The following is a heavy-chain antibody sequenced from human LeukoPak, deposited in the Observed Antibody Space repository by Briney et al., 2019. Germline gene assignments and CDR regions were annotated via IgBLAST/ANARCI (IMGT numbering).Heavy chain of an antibody. CDR2: IYYSGST. CDR3: AIVPPWYYDSSGYYLPDYFDY. Sequence: SETLSLTCTVSGGSISSYYWSWIRQPPGKGLEWIGYIYYSGSTNYNPSLKSRVTISVDTSKNQFSLKLSSVTAADTAVYYCAIVPPWYYDSSGYYLPDYFDYWGQGTLVTVSS. V-gene: IGHV4-59*01. D-gene: IGHD3-22*01. J-gene: IGHJ4*02. CDR1: GGSISSYY.